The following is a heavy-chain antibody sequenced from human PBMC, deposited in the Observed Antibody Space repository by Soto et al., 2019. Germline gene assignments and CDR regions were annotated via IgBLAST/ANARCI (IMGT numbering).Heavy chain of an antibody. Sequence: QVQLVQSGAEVKKPGASVKVSCKASGYTFTSYGISWVRQAPGQGLEWMGWISAHNGNTNYAQKLQGRVTMTTDTSTSTAYMELRSLRSDDTDVYYCATHLDSRGPYYFHHWGQGTLVTVSS. CDR3: ATHLDSRGPYYFHH. V-gene: IGHV1-18*01. D-gene: IGHD3-22*01. J-gene: IGHJ4*02. CDR2: ISAHNGNT. CDR1: GYTFTSYG.